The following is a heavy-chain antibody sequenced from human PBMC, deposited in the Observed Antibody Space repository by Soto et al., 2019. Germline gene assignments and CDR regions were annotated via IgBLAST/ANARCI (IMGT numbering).Heavy chain of an antibody. CDR3: AATVFGEYSHYALDV. CDR1: GDSITSVGYS. V-gene: IGHV4-30-2*01. Sequence: SETLSLTCAVSGDSITSVGYSWSWIRQPPGKALEWIGCIYHTGTTYYTAALKSRVTISLDRSKNRISLSLNSVTAADTAVYYCAATVFGEYSHYALDVWGQGTTVTVSS. J-gene: IGHJ6*02. D-gene: IGHD3-3*01. CDR2: IYHTGTT.